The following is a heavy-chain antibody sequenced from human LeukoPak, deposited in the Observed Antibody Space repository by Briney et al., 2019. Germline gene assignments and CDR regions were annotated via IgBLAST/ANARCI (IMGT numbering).Heavy chain of an antibody. Sequence: GSLRLSCAASGFTVSSNYMSWVRQAPGKGLEWVSVIYSGGRTYYADSVKGRFTISRDISKNTLYLQMNSLRAEDTAVYYCARHSGYSSGWDAYYFDYWGQGTLVTVSS. J-gene: IGHJ4*02. D-gene: IGHD6-19*01. CDR2: IYSGGRT. CDR1: GFTVSSNY. CDR3: ARHSGYSSGWDAYYFDY. V-gene: IGHV3-53*01.